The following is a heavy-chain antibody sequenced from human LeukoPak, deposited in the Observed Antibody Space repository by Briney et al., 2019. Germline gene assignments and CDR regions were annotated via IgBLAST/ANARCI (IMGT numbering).Heavy chain of an antibody. Sequence: GGSLRLSCAASGFTFSSYAMSWVRQAPGKGLEWVSAISGSGGSTFYADSVKGRFTISRDNSKNTLYLQMNSLRAEDTAVYYCAKVGYEQWLVGYYFDYWGQGTLVTVSS. J-gene: IGHJ4*02. CDR2: ISGSGGST. CDR1: GFTFSSYA. CDR3: AKVGYEQWLVGYYFDY. V-gene: IGHV3-23*01. D-gene: IGHD6-19*01.